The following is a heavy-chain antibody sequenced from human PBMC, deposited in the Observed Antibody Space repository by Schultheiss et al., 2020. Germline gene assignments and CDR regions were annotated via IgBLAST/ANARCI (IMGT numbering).Heavy chain of an antibody. CDR3: ARGRRKTGGSCFAANWFDP. CDR2: INHSGST. CDR1: GFSLSTSGM. J-gene: IGHJ5*02. V-gene: IGHV4-4*02. Sequence: SGPTLVKPTQTLTLTCTFSGFSLSTSGMCVSWIRQPPGKGLEWIGEINHSGSTNYNPSLKSRVTISVDKSKNQFSLKLSSVTAADTAVYYCARGRRKTGGSCFAANWFDPWGQGTLVTVSS. D-gene: IGHD2-15*01.